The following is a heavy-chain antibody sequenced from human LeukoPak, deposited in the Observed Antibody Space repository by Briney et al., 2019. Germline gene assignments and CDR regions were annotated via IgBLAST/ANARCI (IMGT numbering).Heavy chain of an antibody. CDR3: ARNAGARLLSYFGF. D-gene: IGHD3-10*01. CDR2: ISGSGDSS. Sequence: PGGSLRLSCAASGFTLSDAWMSWVRQAPGKGLEWVSVISGSGDSSDYADSVRGRFTISRDNSKNTLSLQMNSLTADDTAVYYCARNAGARLLSYFGFWGQGTLVSVSS. J-gene: IGHJ4*02. CDR1: GFTLSDAW. V-gene: IGHV3-23*01.